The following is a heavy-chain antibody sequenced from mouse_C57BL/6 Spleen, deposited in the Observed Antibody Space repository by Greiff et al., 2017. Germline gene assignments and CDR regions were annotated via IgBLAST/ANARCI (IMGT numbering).Heavy chain of an antibody. Sequence: EVQLVESEGGLVQPGSSMKLSCTASGFTFSDYYMAWVRQVPEKGLEWVANINYDGSSTYYLDSLKSRFIISRDNAKNILYLQMSSLKSEDTATYYCARGVGYYDYYAMDYWGQGTSVTVSS. CDR1: GFTFSDYY. D-gene: IGHD2-3*01. CDR2: INYDGSST. J-gene: IGHJ4*01. CDR3: ARGVGYYDYYAMDY. V-gene: IGHV5-16*01.